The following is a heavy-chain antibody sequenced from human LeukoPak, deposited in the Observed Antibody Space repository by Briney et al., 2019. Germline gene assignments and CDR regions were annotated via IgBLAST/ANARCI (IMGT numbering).Heavy chain of an antibody. D-gene: IGHD3-10*01. J-gene: IGHJ6*03. V-gene: IGHV4-59*08. CDR3: AILRGFGELLGDYYMDV. CDR2: ISYSGNT. Sequence: PSETLSLTCTVSGGSISSYYWSWIRQPPGKGLEWIGYISYSGNTNYNPSLKSRVTISVDTSKSQFSLRLSSVTAADTAVYYCAILRGFGELLGDYYMDVWGKGTTVTVSS. CDR1: GGSISSYY.